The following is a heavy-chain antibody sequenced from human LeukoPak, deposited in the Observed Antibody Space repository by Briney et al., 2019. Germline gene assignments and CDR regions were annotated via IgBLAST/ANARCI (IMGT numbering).Heavy chain of an antibody. CDR1: KITFSTYA. J-gene: IGHJ6*02. CDR2: ISGSGGST. Sequence: GGSLRLSCVASKITFSTYAMSWVRQAPGKGLEWVSAISGSGGSTYYADSVKGRFTISRDNSKNTLYLQMNSLRAEDTAVYYCAKDGPYITIFGVVIGHYYYYGMDVWGQGTTVTVSS. D-gene: IGHD3-3*01. CDR3: AKDGPYITIFGVVIGHYYYYGMDV. V-gene: IGHV3-23*01.